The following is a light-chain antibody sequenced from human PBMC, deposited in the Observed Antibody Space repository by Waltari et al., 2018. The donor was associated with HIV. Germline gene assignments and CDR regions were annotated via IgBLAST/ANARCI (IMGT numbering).Light chain of an antibody. CDR3: QSYDRGDAV. CDR2: EDA. Sequence: KFMLTQPHSLSESPGKTISISCTRSSGDLANNFVQWLQQRPGSAPTTVIYEDARRPSGVPDRFSGSIDSSSNSASLTISGLKTEDEADYYCQSYDRGDAVFGGGTKLTV. J-gene: IGLJ2*01. V-gene: IGLV6-57*04. CDR1: SGDLANNF.